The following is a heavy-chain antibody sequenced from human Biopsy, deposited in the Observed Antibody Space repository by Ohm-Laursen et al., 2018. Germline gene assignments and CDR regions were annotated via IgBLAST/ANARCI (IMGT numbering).Heavy chain of an antibody. D-gene: IGHD3-22*01. V-gene: IGHV3-9*01. CDR1: GFRFDNTG. CDR3: TKNTQWEGSGYLDAFHI. CDR2: ISWSSDSI. Sequence: SLRLSCAAPGFRFDNTGMHWVRQGPGKGLEWVAGISWSSDSITYAKSVTGRFTISSDNGENSLYLQMNSLRPEDTALYYCTKNTQWEGSGYLDAFHIWGHGAMVTVSS. J-gene: IGHJ3*02.